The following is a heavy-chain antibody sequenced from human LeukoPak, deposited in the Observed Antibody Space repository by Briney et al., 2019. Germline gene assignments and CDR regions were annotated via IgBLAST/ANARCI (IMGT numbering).Heavy chain of an antibody. J-gene: IGHJ2*01. CDR2: ISAYNGNT. D-gene: IGHD1-26*01. Sequence: ALVKVSCKASGYTFTSYGISRVRQAPGQGLEWMGWISAYNGNTNYAQKLQGRVTMTTDTSTSTAYMELRSLRSDDTAVYYCARDSGSYGTYWYFDLWGRGTLVTVSS. CDR1: GYTFTSYG. V-gene: IGHV1-18*01. CDR3: ARDSGSYGTYWYFDL.